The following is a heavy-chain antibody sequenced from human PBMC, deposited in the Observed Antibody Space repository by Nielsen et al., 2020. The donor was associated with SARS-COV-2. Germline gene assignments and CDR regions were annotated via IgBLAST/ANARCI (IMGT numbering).Heavy chain of an antibody. Sequence: SVKVSCKASGGTFSSYAISWVRQAPGQGLEWMGRIIPILGIANYAQKFKGRVTITADKSTSTAYMELSSLRSEDTAVYYCAGGEYCGGDCYSDYFDYWGQGTLVTVSS. V-gene: IGHV1-69*04. CDR1: GGTFSSYA. J-gene: IGHJ4*02. CDR3: AGGEYCGGDCYSDYFDY. CDR2: IIPILGIA. D-gene: IGHD2-21*02.